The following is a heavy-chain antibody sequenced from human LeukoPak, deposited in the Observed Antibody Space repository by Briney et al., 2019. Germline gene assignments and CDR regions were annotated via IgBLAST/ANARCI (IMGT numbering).Heavy chain of an antibody. CDR3: ARPSYPDDYYYYYGMDV. D-gene: IGHD1-14*01. CDR1: GFTFSDYY. Sequence: PGGSLRLSCAASGFTFSDYYMSWIRQAPGKGLEWVSYISSSGSTIYYADSVKGRFTISRDNAKNSLYLQMSSLRAEDTAVYYCARPSYPDDYYYYYGMDVWGQGTTVTVSS. V-gene: IGHV3-11*01. J-gene: IGHJ6*02. CDR2: ISSSGSTI.